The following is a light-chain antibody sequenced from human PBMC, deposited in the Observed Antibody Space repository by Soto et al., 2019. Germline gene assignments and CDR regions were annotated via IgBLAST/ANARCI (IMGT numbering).Light chain of an antibody. Sequence: QSVLTQPASVSGSPVQSITISCTGTSSDVGAYNFVSWHQQHPGKAPKLMIYNVYDRPSGISYRFSGSKSGNTASLTISGPQGEDEADYYCSAYTVSRTYVFGTGTKVTVL. CDR1: SSDVGAYNF. J-gene: IGLJ1*01. CDR2: NVY. CDR3: SAYTVSRTYV. V-gene: IGLV2-14*03.